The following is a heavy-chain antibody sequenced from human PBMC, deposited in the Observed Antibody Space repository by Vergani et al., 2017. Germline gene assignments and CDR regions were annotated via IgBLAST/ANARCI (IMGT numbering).Heavy chain of an antibody. D-gene: IGHD2-8*01. V-gene: IGHV1-69*02. CDR3: ARTGYCTNGVCHPIDY. J-gene: IGHJ4*02. Sequence: QVQLVQSGAEVKKPGSSVKVSCKASGGTFSSYTISWVRQAPGQGLEWMGRIIPILGIANYAQKFQGRVTITADKSTSTAYMELSSLRSDDTAVYYCARTGYCTNGVCHPIDYWGQGTLVTVSS. CDR1: GGTFSSYT. CDR2: IIPILGIA.